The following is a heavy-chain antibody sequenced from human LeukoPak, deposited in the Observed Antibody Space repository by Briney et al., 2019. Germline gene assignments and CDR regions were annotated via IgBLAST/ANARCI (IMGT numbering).Heavy chain of an antibody. D-gene: IGHD5-12*01. CDR1: GFTFSSYS. CDR2: ISSSSSYI. Sequence: PGGSLRLSCAASGFTFSSYSMNWVRQAPGKGLEWVSSISSSSSYIYYADSVKGRFTISRDNAKNSLYLQMNSLRAEDTAVYYCARDNSGYDLNWFDPWGQGTLVTVSS. J-gene: IGHJ5*02. CDR3: ARDNSGYDLNWFDP. V-gene: IGHV3-21*01.